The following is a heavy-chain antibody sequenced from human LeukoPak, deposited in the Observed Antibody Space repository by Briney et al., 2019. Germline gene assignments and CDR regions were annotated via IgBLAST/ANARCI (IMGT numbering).Heavy chain of an antibody. CDR1: GDSISSGNYY. CDR3: MRSGGSAGGY. CDR2: IYYSGST. D-gene: IGHD6-25*01. J-gene: IGHJ4*02. Sequence: PSETLSLTCSVSGDSISSGNYYWSWIRQPPGKGLEWIGYIYYSGSTYYNPSLKSRVTISVDRSKNQFSLILTSVTAADTAVYYCMRSGGSAGGYWGQGALVTVSS. V-gene: IGHV4-30-2*01.